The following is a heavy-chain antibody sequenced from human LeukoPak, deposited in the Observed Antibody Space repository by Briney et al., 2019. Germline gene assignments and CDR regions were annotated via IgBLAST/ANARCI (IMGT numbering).Heavy chain of an antibody. V-gene: IGHV3-74*01. CDR3: AREHAGVSAFDI. CDR2: INSDGSST. J-gene: IGHJ3*02. Sequence: GGSLRLSCAASGFTFSSYWMHWVRQAPGKGLVWVSRINSDGSSTSYADSVKGRFTISRDNAKNSLYLQMNSLRAEDTAVYYCAREHAGVSAFDIWGQGTVVTVSS. D-gene: IGHD3-10*01. CDR1: GFTFSSYW.